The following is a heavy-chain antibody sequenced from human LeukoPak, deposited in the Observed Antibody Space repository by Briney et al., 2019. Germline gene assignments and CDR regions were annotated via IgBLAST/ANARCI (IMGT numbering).Heavy chain of an antibody. CDR2: ISSSGSTI. V-gene: IGHV3-48*04. J-gene: IGHJ4*02. CDR3: ARKYCSGGSCYSNVDY. D-gene: IGHD2-15*01. Sequence: GGSLRLSCGASGFXFRSYWIHWVRQAPGKGLEWVSYISSSGSTIYYADSVKGRFTISRDNAKNSLYLQMKSLRAEDTAVYHCARKYCSGGSCYSNVDYWGQGTLVTVSS. CDR1: GFXFRSYW.